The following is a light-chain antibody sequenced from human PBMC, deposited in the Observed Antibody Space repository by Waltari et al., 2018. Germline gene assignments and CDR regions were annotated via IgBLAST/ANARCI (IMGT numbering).Light chain of an antibody. CDR2: VNSDGRH. CDR3: QTWGTGTWV. CDR1: SGHNNNA. Sequence: QPVLTQPPSASASLGASVKLTCTLSSGHNNNAIAWHQQQPEKGPRFLMKVNSDGRHSKGDGIPDGFSCSSSGTEWYLTISSLHSEDEADYYCQTWGTGTWVFGGGTRLTVL. J-gene: IGLJ3*02. V-gene: IGLV4-69*01.